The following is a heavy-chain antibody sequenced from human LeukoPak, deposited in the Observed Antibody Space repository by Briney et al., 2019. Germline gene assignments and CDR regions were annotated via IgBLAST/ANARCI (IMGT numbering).Heavy chain of an antibody. J-gene: IGHJ5*02. V-gene: IGHV4-30-4*08. Sequence: SETLSLTCTVSGGSISSGDYYWSWIRQPPGKGLEWSGYIYYSGSTYYNPSLKSRVTISVDTSKNQFSLKLSSVTAADTAVYYCARVYDFWSGYLVDPWGQGTLVTVSS. CDR1: GGSISSGDYY. D-gene: IGHD3-3*01. CDR2: IYYSGST. CDR3: ARVYDFWSGYLVDP.